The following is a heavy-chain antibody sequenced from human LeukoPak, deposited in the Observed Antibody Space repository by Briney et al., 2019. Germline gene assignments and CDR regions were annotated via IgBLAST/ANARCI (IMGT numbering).Heavy chain of an antibody. V-gene: IGHV3-7*01. J-gene: IGHJ5*02. CDR1: GFTFSSYW. CDR3: ARDPRSAMVRGVKKNWFDP. CDR2: IKQDGSEK. D-gene: IGHD3-10*01. Sequence: GGSLRLSCAASGFTFSSYWMSWVRQAPGKGLEWVANIKQDGSEKYYVDSVKGRFTISRDNAKNSLYLQMNRLRAEDTAVYYCARDPRSAMVRGVKKNWFDPWGQGTLVTVSS.